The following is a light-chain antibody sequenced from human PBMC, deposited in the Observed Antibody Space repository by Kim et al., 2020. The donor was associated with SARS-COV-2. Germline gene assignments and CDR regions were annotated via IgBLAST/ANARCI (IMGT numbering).Light chain of an antibody. CDR2: DVS. CDR1: SSDVGGYNY. Sequence: QSALTQPSSVSGSPGQSITISCTGTSSDVGGYNYVSWYQQHPGKVTKLMIYDVSNRPSGVSNRFSGFKSGNTASLTIYGLQAEDEADFDCCSYTSSITPCVLGTGTKVIVL. J-gene: IGLJ1*01. V-gene: IGLV2-14*03. CDR3: CSYTSSITPCV.